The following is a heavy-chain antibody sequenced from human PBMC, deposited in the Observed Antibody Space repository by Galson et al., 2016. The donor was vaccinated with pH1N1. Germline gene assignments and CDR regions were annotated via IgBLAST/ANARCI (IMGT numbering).Heavy chain of an antibody. Sequence: SLRLSCAASGFPFADYTVHWVRQAPGKGLQWVGVISNDGSRLYVSDSVKGRFSVSRDNSKNTLYLQMNNLRGDDTAMYFCARAAFYDVDLLDWYFDHWGQGTLVTVSS. CDR1: GFPFADYT. CDR3: ARAAFYDVDLLDWYFDH. CDR2: ISNDGSRL. D-gene: IGHD3/OR15-3a*01. V-gene: IGHV3-30*01. J-gene: IGHJ4*02.